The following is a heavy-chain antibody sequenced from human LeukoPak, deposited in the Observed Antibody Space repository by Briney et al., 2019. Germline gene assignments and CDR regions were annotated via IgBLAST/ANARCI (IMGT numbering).Heavy chain of an antibody. J-gene: IGHJ4*02. V-gene: IGHV3-23*01. Sequence: GGSLRLSCAASGFTFNIYGMSWVRQAPGKGLEWVGSVGGGDDIHYADSVKGRFTVSRDDAKNTVYLQMNSLRAEDTAIYFCAKDATPRNSIWDHFDSCGQGTLVTVSS. D-gene: IGHD1-7*01. CDR3: AKDATPRNSIWDHFDS. CDR2: VGGGDDI. CDR1: GFTFNIYG.